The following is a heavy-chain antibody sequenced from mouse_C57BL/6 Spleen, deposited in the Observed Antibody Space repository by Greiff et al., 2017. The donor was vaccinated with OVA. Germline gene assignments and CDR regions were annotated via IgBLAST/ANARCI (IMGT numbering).Heavy chain of an antibody. J-gene: IGHJ1*03. V-gene: IGHV5-12*01. CDR3: ARHEDYHWYFDV. CDR2: ISNGGGST. CDR1: GFTFSDYY. Sequence: EVKLQESGGGLVQPGGSLKLSCAASGFTFSDYYMYWVRQTPEKRLEWVAYISNGGGSTYYPDTVKGRFTISRDNAKNTLYLQMSRLKSEDTAMYYCARHEDYHWYFDVWGTGTTVTVSS. D-gene: IGHD2-4*01.